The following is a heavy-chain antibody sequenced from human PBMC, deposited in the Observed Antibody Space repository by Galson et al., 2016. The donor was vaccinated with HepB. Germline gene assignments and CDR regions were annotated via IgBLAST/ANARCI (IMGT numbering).Heavy chain of an antibody. CDR1: GFTVSSDY. D-gene: IGHD5-18*01. V-gene: IGHV3-53*04. CDR2: IYSDGST. J-gene: IGHJ4*02. Sequence: SLRLSCAASGFTVSSDYMSWVRQAPGKGLEWVSVIYSDGSTYYAASVKGRFTISRHSSKNTLSLQMNSLRVEDTAVYYCARFGSQLWLRYWGQGTLVTVSS. CDR3: ARFGSQLWLRY.